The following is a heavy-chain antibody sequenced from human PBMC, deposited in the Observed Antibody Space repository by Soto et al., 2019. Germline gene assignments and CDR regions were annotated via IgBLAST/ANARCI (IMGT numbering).Heavy chain of an antibody. D-gene: IGHD3-10*01. J-gene: IGHJ6*02. CDR2: ISAGGDMT. Sequence: DVQLLESGGHWVQPGGSLRLSSSASGFTLSSYAMSWVRQAPGKGLEWVSSISAGGDMTYNSDSVRGRFTISRDNSNNALFLQMHNLRIEDTALYYCARGDRGGSGSPASYYYSGWDVWGQGATVIVS. V-gene: IGHV3-23*01. CDR1: GFTLSSYA. CDR3: ARGDRGGSGSPASYYYSGWDV.